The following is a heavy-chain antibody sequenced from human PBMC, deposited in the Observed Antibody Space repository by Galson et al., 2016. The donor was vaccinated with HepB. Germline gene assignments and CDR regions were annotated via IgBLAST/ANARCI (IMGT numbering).Heavy chain of an antibody. CDR2: IGGGTGDNI. V-gene: IGHV3-23*01. Sequence: SLRLSCAASGFTFNNYAMNWVRQAPGKGLEWVSFIGGGTGDNIYFADSVKGLFTISRDNSKNTLYLHMNSLRADDTAVYYCARGGEYSSGRRGYFDLWGRGTLVTVSS. D-gene: IGHD6-19*01. CDR1: GFTFNNYA. J-gene: IGHJ2*01. CDR3: ARGGEYSSGRRGYFDL.